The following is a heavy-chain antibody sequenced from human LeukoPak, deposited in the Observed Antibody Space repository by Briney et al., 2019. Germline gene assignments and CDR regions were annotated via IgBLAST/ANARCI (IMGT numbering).Heavy chain of an antibody. D-gene: IGHD2-8*01. CDR3: ARNVSADFSNRHHKWFDP. V-gene: IGHV4-4*07. CDR2: IYTSGST. J-gene: IGHJ5*02. Sequence: SETLSLTCTVSGGSISSYYWSWIRQPAGKGLEWIGRIYTSGSTNYNPSLKSRVTISVDTSKNQFSLKLSSVTASDTAIYYCARNVSADFSNRHHKWFDPWGQGTLVTVSS. CDR1: GGSISSYY.